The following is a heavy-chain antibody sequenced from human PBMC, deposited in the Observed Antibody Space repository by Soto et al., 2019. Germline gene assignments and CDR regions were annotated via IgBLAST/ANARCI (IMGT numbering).Heavy chain of an antibody. CDR3: ARHADIVVVPAAGIFDY. D-gene: IGHD2-2*01. Sequence: QLQLQESGPGLVKPSETLSLTCTVSGGSISSSSYYWGWIRQPPGKGLEWIGSIYYSGSTYYNPSLKSRVTISVDTSKNQFSLKLSSVTAADTAVYYCARHADIVVVPAAGIFDYWGQGTLVTVSS. CDR2: IYYSGST. CDR1: GGSISSSSYY. J-gene: IGHJ4*02. V-gene: IGHV4-39*01.